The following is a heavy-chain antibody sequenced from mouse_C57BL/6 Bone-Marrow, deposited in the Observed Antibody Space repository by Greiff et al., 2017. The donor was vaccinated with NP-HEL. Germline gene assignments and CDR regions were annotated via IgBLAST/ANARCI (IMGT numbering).Heavy chain of an antibody. Sequence: KLVESGPGLVKPSQSLFLTCSITGFPITSGYYWIWIRQSPGKPLEWMGYITHSGETFYNPSLQSPISITRETSKNQFFLQLNSVTTEDTAMYYCAGDTDGYPFAYWGQGTLVTVSA. V-gene: IGHV12-3*01. CDR1: GFPITSGYY. CDR3: AGDTDGYPFAY. D-gene: IGHD2-3*01. CDR2: ITHSGET. J-gene: IGHJ3*01.